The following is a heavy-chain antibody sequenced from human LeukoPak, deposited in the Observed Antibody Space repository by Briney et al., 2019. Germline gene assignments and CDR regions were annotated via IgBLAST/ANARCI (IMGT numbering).Heavy chain of an antibody. CDR3: ARGVSYSDY. V-gene: IGHV3-33*01. J-gene: IGHJ4*02. CDR1: GFIFSNYG. Sequence: PGKSLRLSCAASGFIFSNYGMHWVRQAPGKGLEWEAVIWYDGSNQEYADSVRGRFTISRDSSKNTVYLQMNSLRDDDTAVYYCARGVSYSDYWGQGTLVTVSS. CDR2: IWYDGSNQ.